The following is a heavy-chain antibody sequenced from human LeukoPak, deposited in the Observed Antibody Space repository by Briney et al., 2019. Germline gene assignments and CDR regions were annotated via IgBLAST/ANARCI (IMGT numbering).Heavy chain of an antibody. CDR2: IYNSGST. D-gene: IGHD2-2*01. J-gene: IGHJ5*02. CDR1: GDSISRSRHF. V-gene: IGHV4-39*07. Sequence: SETLSLTCNVSGDSISRSRHFWAWIRQSPGRGLEWIGYIYNSGSTYYNPSLESRVTISVDTSKNQFSLRLSSVTAADTAVYYCARWGTYASTSNWFDPWGQGTPVTVSS. CDR3: ARWGTYASTSNWFDP.